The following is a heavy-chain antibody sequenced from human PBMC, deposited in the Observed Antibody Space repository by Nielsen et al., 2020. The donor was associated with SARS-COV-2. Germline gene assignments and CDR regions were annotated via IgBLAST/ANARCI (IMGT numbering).Heavy chain of an antibody. J-gene: IGHJ4*02. CDR2: INTGNGNT. V-gene: IGHV1-3*04. D-gene: IGHD3-9*01. Sequence: ASVKVSCKASGNIFTKYAMHWVRQAPGQRLEWMGWINTGNGNTRYPQNFQGRVTITRDTSASTTYMELSSLRSEDTAVYYCARGGQYDVFDYWGQGTLVTVSS. CDR1: GNIFTKYA. CDR3: ARGGQYDVFDY.